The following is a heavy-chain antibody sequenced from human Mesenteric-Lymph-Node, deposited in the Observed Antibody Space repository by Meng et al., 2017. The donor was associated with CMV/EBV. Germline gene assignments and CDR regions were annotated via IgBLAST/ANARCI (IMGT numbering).Heavy chain of an antibody. CDR3: ASSAL. J-gene: IGHJ4*02. V-gene: IGHV3-7*01. CDR2: IKQDGNEK. Sequence: GRSLRLSCVASGFTFTSYWMSWVRQAPGKGLEWVANIKQDGNEKYYVDSVKGRFTISRDNAKNSVYLQMNSLRVEDTAVYYCASSALWGQGTLVTVSS. D-gene: IGHD1-26*01. CDR1: GFTFTSYW.